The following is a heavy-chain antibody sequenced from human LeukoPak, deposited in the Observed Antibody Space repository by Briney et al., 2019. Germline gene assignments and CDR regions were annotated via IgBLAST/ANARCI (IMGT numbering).Heavy chain of an antibody. J-gene: IGHJ4*02. V-gene: IGHV4-39*01. CDR2: IYYSGST. CDR3: ARHRNDYDDYGRRFDY. Sequence: SETLSLTCTVSGGSISSSSYYWGWIRQPPGKGLEWIGSIYYSGSTYYNPSLKSRVTISVDTSKNQFSLKLSSVTAADTAVYYCARHRNDYDDYGRRFDYWGQGTLVTVSS. D-gene: IGHD4-17*01. CDR1: GGSISSSSYY.